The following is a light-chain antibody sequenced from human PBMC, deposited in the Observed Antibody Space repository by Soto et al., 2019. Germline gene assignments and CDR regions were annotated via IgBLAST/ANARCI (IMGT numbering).Light chain of an antibody. CDR1: QSVSSQ. CDR3: KHYGSSPPT. Sequence: EIVMTQSPATLSVSPGERATISCMASQSVSSQLAWYQQKPGKAPRLLIFGASKGAIGIPERFSGSGSGRDFTLTISGLEPEDFAVYYCKHYGSSPPTFGQGTKVDI. CDR2: GAS. J-gene: IGKJ1*01. V-gene: IGKV3-20*01.